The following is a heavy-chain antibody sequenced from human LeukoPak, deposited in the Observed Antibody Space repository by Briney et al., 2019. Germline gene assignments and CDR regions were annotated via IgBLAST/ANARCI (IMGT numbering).Heavy chain of an antibody. Sequence: GESLKISCKGSGYTFTTYWIGWVHQMPGKGLEWMGIIYPGDSDPRYSPSFQGQVTISADTSISTAYLQWSSLKASDSAMYYCVRHGLGSSWFGFDYWGQGTLVTVSS. V-gene: IGHV5-51*07. D-gene: IGHD6-13*01. J-gene: IGHJ4*02. CDR3: VRHGLGSSWFGFDY. CDR1: GYTFTTYW. CDR2: IYPGDSDP.